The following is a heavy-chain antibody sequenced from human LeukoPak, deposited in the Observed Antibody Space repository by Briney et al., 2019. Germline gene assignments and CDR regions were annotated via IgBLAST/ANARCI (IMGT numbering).Heavy chain of an antibody. V-gene: IGHV3-23*01. J-gene: IGHJ4*02. Sequence: GGSLRLSCAASGFTFTSYAMGWVRQVPGKGLEWVSGITGSGGSTYHADSVKGRFTISRDSSQNTVDLQINSLRAEDTAVYYCAKAHDFSTTYFDYWGQGTLVTVSS. CDR3: AKAHDFSTTYFDY. CDR1: GFTFTSYA. D-gene: IGHD3/OR15-3a*01. CDR2: ITGSGGST.